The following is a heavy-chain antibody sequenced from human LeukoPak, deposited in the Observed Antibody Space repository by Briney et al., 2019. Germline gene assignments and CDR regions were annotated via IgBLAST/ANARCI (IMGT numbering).Heavy chain of an antibody. CDR3: TTFELFRYCSGGSCYYRFDY. Sequence: GGSLRLSCAASGFTFSNAWMSWVRQAPGKGLEWVGRIKSKTDGGTTDYAAPVKGRFTISRDDLKNTLYLQMNSLKTEDTAVYYCTTFELFRYCSGGSCYYRFDYWGQGTLVTVSS. V-gene: IGHV3-15*01. CDR2: IKSKTDGGTT. J-gene: IGHJ4*02. D-gene: IGHD2-15*01. CDR1: GFTFSNAW.